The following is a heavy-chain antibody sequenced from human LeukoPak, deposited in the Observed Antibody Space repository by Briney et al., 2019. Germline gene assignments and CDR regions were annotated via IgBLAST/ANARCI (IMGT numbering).Heavy chain of an antibody. CDR3: AKSNRGDGYNYWFDP. CDR2: IYPGDSDT. Sequence: GESLKISCKASGYSFIDYWIGWVRQMPGKGLEWMGIIYPGDSDTRYSPSFEGQVTISSDKSITTAYLQWSSLKASDPAMYYCAKSNRGDGYNYWFDPWGQGTLVTVS. D-gene: IGHD5-24*01. CDR1: GYSFIDYW. V-gene: IGHV5-51*01. J-gene: IGHJ5*02.